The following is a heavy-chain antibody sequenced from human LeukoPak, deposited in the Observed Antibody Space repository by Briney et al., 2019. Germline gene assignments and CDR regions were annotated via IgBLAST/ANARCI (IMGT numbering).Heavy chain of an antibody. D-gene: IGHD6-19*01. V-gene: IGHV4-34*01. Sequence: GSLRLSCAASGFTFSSYAMSWVRQPPGKGLEWIGEINHSGSTNYNPSLKSRVTISVDTSKNQFSLKLSSVTAADTAVYYCARTNSSGSFDYWGQGTLVTVSS. CDR1: GFTFSSYA. CDR3: ARTNSSGSFDY. CDR2: INHSGST. J-gene: IGHJ4*02.